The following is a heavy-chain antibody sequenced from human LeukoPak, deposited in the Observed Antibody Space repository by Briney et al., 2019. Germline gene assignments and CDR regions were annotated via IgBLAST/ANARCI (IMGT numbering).Heavy chain of an antibody. CDR3: AQSGGCSSTSCYLGGWFDP. CDR1: GGSISSSHYY. D-gene: IGHD2-2*01. V-gene: IGHV4-39*07. CDR2: IYYSGST. J-gene: IGHJ5*02. Sequence: PSETLSLTCTVSGGSISSSHYYWGWIRQPPGKGLEWIGSIYYSGSTYYNPSLKSRVTISVDTSKNQFSLKLSSVTAADTAVYYCAQSGGCSSTSCYLGGWFDPWGQGTLVTVSS.